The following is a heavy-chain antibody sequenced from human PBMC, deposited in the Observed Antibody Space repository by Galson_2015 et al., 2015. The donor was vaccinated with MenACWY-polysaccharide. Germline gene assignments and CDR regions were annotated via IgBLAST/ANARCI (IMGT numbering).Heavy chain of an antibody. CDR2: VSASGGST. CDR3: AKCPSDTSGWYVAKSDY. D-gene: IGHD6-19*01. CDR1: GFTFSSYA. J-gene: IGHJ4*02. V-gene: IGHV3-23*01. Sequence: SLRLSCAASGFTFSSYAMSWVRQAPGKGLEWVSGVSASGGSTVYTDSAKGRFTMSRDNSKRSLYLQMNSLRAEDTAVYYCAKCPSDTSGWYVAKSDYCGRGTLFTVSS.